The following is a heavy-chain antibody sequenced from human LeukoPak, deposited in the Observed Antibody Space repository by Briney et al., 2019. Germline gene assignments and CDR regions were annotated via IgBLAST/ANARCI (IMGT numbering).Heavy chain of an antibody. V-gene: IGHV3-23*01. D-gene: IGHD3-10*01. Sequence: GGSLRLSCAVSGFTFSSYAMSWVRQAPGKGLEWVSAISGSGGSTYYADSVKGRFTISRDNSKNTLYLQMNSLRAEDTAVYYCAPLEDGSGSYTCYWGQGTLVTVSS. CDR1: GFTFSSYA. CDR2: ISGSGGST. J-gene: IGHJ4*02. CDR3: APLEDGSGSYTCY.